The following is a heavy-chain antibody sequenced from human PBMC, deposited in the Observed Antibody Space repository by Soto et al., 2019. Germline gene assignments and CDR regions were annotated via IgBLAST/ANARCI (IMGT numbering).Heavy chain of an antibody. CDR3: AREQDIRHLDY. Sequence: SETLSLTCTVSGGSVSSGSYYWSWIRQPPGKGLEWIGYIYYSGSTNYNPSLKSRVTISVDTSKNQFSLKLSSVTAADTAVYYCAREQDIRHLDYWGQGTLVTVSS. J-gene: IGHJ4*02. D-gene: IGHD3-16*01. V-gene: IGHV4-61*01. CDR1: GGSVSSGSYY. CDR2: IYYSGST.